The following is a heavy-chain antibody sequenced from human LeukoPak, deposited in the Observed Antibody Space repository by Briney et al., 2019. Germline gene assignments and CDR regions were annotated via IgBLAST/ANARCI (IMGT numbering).Heavy chain of an antibody. CDR2: IYYSGST. D-gene: IGHD6-19*01. V-gene: IGHV4-39*01. CDR1: GGSISSSSYY. CDR3: ARQSYSSGWYLGFSLGYYFDY. J-gene: IGHJ4*02. Sequence: QPSETLSLTRTVSGGSISSSSYYWGWIRQPPGKGLEWIGSIYYSGSTYYNPSLKSRVTISVDTSKNQFSLKLSSVTAADTAVYYCARQSYSSGWYLGFSLGYYFDYWGQGTLVTVSS.